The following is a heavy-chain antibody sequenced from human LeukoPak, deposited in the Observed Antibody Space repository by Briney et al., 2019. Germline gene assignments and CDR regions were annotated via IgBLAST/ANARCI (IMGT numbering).Heavy chain of an antibody. J-gene: IGHJ4*01. V-gene: IGHV3-9*01. CDR3: ANEYFDY. CDR1: GFTFDDYA. Sequence: GGSLRLSCAASGFTFDDYAMRWVRQAPGKGLEWVSGISWNSGSIGYADSVKGRFTISRDNAKNSLYLQMNSLRAEDTALYYCANEYFDYWGHGTLVTVSS. CDR2: ISWNSGSI.